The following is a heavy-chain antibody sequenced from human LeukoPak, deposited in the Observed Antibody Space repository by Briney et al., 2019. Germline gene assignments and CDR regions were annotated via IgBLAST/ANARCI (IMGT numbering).Heavy chain of an antibody. Sequence: GGSLRLSCAASGFTFSNYWMHWVRQAPGKGLVWVSRINSDGSRTNYADSVKGRFTISRDNAKNTLYLQMNSLRAADTAVYYCATLDYIGYCSSTSCDEGYTWFDPWGQGTLVTVSS. V-gene: IGHV3-74*01. CDR2: INSDGSRT. CDR1: GFTFSNYW. D-gene: IGHD2-2*01. J-gene: IGHJ5*02. CDR3: ATLDYIGYCSSTSCDEGYTWFDP.